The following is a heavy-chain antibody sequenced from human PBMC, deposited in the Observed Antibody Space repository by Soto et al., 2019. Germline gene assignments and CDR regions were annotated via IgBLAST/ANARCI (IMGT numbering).Heavy chain of an antibody. V-gene: IGHV3-15*01. CDR1: GFTLSNAW. CDR2: IKNKFEGATT. Sequence: EVQLVESGGGLVKPGGSLRLSCAASGFTLSNAWVSWVRQAPGKGLEWVGRIKNKFEGATTDYAAPVKGRFTISRDDSKNMLYLQMCSLITDDTAVYYLAPDWNFDYGCQGTLFTVSS. CDR3: APDWNFDY. D-gene: IGHD2-21*01. J-gene: IGHJ4*02.